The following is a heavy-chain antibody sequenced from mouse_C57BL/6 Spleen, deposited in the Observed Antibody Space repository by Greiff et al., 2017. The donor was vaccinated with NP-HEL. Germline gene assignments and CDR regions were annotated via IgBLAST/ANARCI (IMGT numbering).Heavy chain of an antibody. CDR2: IDPSDSYT. Sequence: VQLQQSGAELVMPGASVKLSCKASGYTFTSYWMHWVKQRPGQGLEWIGEIDPSDSYTNYNQKFKGKSTLTVDKSSSTAYMQLSSLTSEDSAVYYCARSGTAQATYYFDYWGQGTTLTVSS. J-gene: IGHJ2*01. CDR1: GYTFTSYW. D-gene: IGHD3-2*02. CDR3: ARSGTAQATYYFDY. V-gene: IGHV1-69*01.